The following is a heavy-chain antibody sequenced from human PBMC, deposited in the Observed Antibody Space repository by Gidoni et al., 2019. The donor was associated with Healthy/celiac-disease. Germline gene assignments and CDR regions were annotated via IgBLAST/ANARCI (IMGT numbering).Heavy chain of an antibody. CDR3: ATGDHPRLRWFDP. Sequence: QVQLVQSGAEVKKPGASAKVSCKVSGYTRTELSMHWVRQAPGKGLEWMGGFDPEDGETIYAQKFQGRVTMTEATSTDTAYMVLSSLRSEDTAVYYCATGDHPRLRWFDPWGQGTLVTVSS. CDR2: FDPEDGET. D-gene: IGHD3-16*01. J-gene: IGHJ5*02. V-gene: IGHV1-24*01. CDR1: GYTRTELS.